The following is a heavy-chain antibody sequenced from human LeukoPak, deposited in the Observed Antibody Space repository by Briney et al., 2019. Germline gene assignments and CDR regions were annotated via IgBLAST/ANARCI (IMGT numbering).Heavy chain of an antibody. V-gene: IGHV3-23*01. D-gene: IGHD6-6*01. Sequence: PGGSLRLSCAASGFTSSRYVMSWVRQVPGRRPDWVSTISSTGGEIFYADSVKGRFTISRDNSNNMVYLQMDSLRTDDTALYYCVRRDIYTTSSWGAFDIWGQGTLVTVSS. CDR3: VRRDIYTTSSWGAFDI. CDR2: ISSTGGEI. J-gene: IGHJ3*02. CDR1: GFTSSRYV.